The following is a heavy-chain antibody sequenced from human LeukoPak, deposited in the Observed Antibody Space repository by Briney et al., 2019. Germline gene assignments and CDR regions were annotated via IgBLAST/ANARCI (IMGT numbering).Heavy chain of an antibody. D-gene: IGHD6-25*01. V-gene: IGHV3-30-3*01. Sequence: TGGSLRLSCAASGFTFSSYAMHWVRQAPGKGLEWVAVISYDGSNKYYADSVKGRFTISRDNSKNTLYLQMNSLRAEDTAVYYCARVCTRSPRLCGMDVWGQGTTVTVSS. CDR3: ARVCTRSPRLCGMDV. J-gene: IGHJ6*02. CDR2: ISYDGSNK. CDR1: GFTFSSYA.